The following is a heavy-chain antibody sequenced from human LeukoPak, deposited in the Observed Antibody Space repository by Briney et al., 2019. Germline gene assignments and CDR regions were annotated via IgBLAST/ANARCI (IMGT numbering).Heavy chain of an antibody. V-gene: IGHV3-21*01. CDR3: ARVEGIQLWSANWFDP. CDR1: GFTFSSYS. Sequence: GSLRLSCAASGFTFSSYSMNWVRQAPGKGLEWVSSISSSSSYIYYADSVKGRFTISRDNAKNSLYLQMNSLRAEDTAVYYCARVEGIQLWSANWFDPWGQGTLVTVSS. D-gene: IGHD5-18*01. CDR2: ISSSSSYI. J-gene: IGHJ5*02.